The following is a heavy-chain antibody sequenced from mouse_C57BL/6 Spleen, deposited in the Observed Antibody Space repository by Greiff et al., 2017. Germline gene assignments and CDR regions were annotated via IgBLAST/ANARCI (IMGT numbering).Heavy chain of an antibody. D-gene: IGHD2-4*01. CDR3: AREGELYDYDGSY. Sequence: QVQLQQSGPELVKPGASVKISCKASGYAFSSSWMNWVKQRPGKGLEWIGRIYPGDGDTNYNGKFKGKATLTADKSSSTAYMQLSSLTSEDSAVYFCAREGELYDYDGSYWGQGTLVTVSA. CDR1: GYAFSSSW. V-gene: IGHV1-82*01. CDR2: IYPGDGDT. J-gene: IGHJ3*01.